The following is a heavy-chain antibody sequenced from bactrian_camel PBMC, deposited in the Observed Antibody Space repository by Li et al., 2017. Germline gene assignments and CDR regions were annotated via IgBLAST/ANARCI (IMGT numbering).Heavy chain of an antibody. D-gene: IGHD4*01. CDR3: AASASFILTPRFYRFESSDYPY. Sequence: VQLVESGGGSVQTGGSLRLSCAPSGLSVSDFSMAWFRQSPGKELEGVAAIRRGDLTAYTDSVKGRFTISKDNAGNSLFLHMTNLKPEDTAMYYCAASASFILTPRFYRFESSDYPYRGQGTQVTVS. J-gene: IGHJ4*01. V-gene: IGHV3S26*01. CDR2: IRRGDLT. CDR1: GLSVSDFS.